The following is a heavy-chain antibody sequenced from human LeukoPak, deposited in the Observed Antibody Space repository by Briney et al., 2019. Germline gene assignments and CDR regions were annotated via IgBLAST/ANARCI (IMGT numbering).Heavy chain of an antibody. J-gene: IGHJ4*02. CDR1: GFTFSSYS. CDR3: AVTSNYYDSSAYYPFHY. CDR2: ITSSSSTI. D-gene: IGHD3-22*01. Sequence: GGSLRLSCAASGFTFSSYSMNWVRQAPGKGLEWVSYITSSSSTIYYADSVKGRFTISRDNAKNSLYLQMNSLRAEDTAVYYCAVTSNYYDSSAYYPFHYWGQGTLVTVSS. V-gene: IGHV3-48*01.